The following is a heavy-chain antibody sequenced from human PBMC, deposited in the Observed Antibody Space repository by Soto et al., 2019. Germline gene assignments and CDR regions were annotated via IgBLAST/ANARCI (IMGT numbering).Heavy chain of an antibody. Sequence: QLQLQESGPGLVKPSETLSLTCTVSGGSISSSSYYWGWIRQPPGKGLEWIGSIYYSGSTYYNPSLKRRVTISVDTSKNQFSLKLSSVTAADTAVYYCARHGEVYDFWSGYRNYYYYGMDVWGQGTTVTVSS. CDR3: ARHGEVYDFWSGYRNYYYYGMDV. D-gene: IGHD3-3*01. CDR1: GGSISSSSYY. J-gene: IGHJ6*02. V-gene: IGHV4-39*01. CDR2: IYYSGST.